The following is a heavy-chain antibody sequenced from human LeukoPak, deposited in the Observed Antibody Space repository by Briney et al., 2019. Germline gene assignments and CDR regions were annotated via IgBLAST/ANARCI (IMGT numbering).Heavy chain of an antibody. CDR2: IYYSGSS. Sequence: SQTLSLTCTVSGGSISSGGYYWSWIRQHPGKGLEWIGYIYYSGSSYYNPSLKSRVTISVDTSKNQFSLKLSSVTAADTAVYYCARYKYSSSGGNWFDPRGQGTLVTVSS. CDR3: ARYKYSSSGGNWFDP. D-gene: IGHD6-6*01. J-gene: IGHJ5*02. CDR1: GGSISSGGYY. V-gene: IGHV4-31*03.